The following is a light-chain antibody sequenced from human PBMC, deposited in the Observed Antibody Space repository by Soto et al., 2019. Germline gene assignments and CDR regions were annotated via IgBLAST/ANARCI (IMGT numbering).Light chain of an antibody. V-gene: IGLV1-51*01. J-gene: IGLJ2*01. CDR1: SSNIGGNS. CDR2: DDD. CDR3: CSYAGDLAL. Sequence: QSVLTQPPSVSAAPGQKVTISCSGSSSNIGGNSVSWYQQLPGTAPKLLIYDDDKRPSGIPDRFSGSKSGNTASLTISGLQAEDEADYYCCSYAGDLALFGGGTKVTVL.